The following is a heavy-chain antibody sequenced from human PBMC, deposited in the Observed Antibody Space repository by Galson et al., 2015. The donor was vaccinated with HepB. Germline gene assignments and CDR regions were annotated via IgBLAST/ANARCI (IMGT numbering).Heavy chain of an antibody. CDR2: ISYDGSNK. Sequence: SLRLSCAASGFTFSSYGMHWVRQAPGKGLEWVAVISYDGSNKYYADSVKGRFTISRDNSKNTLYLQMNSLRAEDTAVYYCAKDLGGSSHPPPVLDYWGQGTLVTVSS. CDR1: GFTFSSYG. CDR3: AKDLGGSSHPPPVLDY. J-gene: IGHJ4*02. D-gene: IGHD1-26*01. V-gene: IGHV3-30*18.